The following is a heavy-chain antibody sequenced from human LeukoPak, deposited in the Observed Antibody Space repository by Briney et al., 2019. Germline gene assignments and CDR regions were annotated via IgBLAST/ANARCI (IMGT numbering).Heavy chain of an antibody. Sequence: SVKVSCKASGGTFSSYAISWVRQAPGQGLEWMGGIIPIFGTANYAQKFQGRVTVTTDGSTSTAYMELSSLRSEDTAVYYCAREDYYCSGGSCYLSALYYYMDVWGKGTTVTVSS. J-gene: IGHJ6*03. CDR2: IIPIFGTA. D-gene: IGHD2-15*01. CDR3: AREDYYCSGGSCYLSALYYYMDV. V-gene: IGHV1-69*05. CDR1: GGTFSSYA.